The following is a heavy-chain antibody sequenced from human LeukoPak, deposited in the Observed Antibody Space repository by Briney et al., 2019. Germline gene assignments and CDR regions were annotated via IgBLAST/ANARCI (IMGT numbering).Heavy chain of an antibody. CDR2: INTDGRNT. CDR1: GFTFSTYW. V-gene: IGHV3-74*01. J-gene: IGHJ4*02. D-gene: IGHD1-7*01. CDR3: ARATNWNYDC. Sequence: PGGSLRLSCAASGFTFSTYWMYWVRQAPGKGLVWVSRINTDGRNTGYADSVKGRFTISRDNSKNTLYLQMNSLRAEDTAVYYCARATNWNYDCWGQGTLVTVSS.